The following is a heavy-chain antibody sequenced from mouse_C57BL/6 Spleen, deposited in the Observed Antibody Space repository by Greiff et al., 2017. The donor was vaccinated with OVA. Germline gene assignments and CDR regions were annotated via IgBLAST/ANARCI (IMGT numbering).Heavy chain of an antibody. Sequence: VQLQQPGAELVKPGASVKLSCKASGYTFTSYWMQWVKQRPGQGLEWIGEIDPSDSYTNYNQKFKGKATLTVDTSSSTAYMQLSSLTSEDSAVYYCARRYYGNFYYFDYWGQCTTLTVSS. CDR2: IDPSDSYT. CDR3: ARRYYGNFYYFDY. J-gene: IGHJ2*01. V-gene: IGHV1-50*01. CDR1: GYTFTSYW. D-gene: IGHD2-1*01.